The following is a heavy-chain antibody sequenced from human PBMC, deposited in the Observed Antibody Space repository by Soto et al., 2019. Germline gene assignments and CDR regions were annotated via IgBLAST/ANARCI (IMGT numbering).Heavy chain of an antibody. CDR2: IYWDDDK. V-gene: IGHV2-5*02. D-gene: IGHD6-19*01. CDR3: AHRQYSGGWTRRTFDY. J-gene: IGHJ4*02. CDR1: GFSLTTSGVS. Sequence: SGPTLVNPTQTLTLTCTFSGFSLTTSGVSVNWIRQPPGKALEWLAVIYWDDDKRYSPSLKSRLTITKDTSKNQVVLTMTNMDPVDTATYYCAHRQYSGGWTRRTFDYWGQGTLVTVSS.